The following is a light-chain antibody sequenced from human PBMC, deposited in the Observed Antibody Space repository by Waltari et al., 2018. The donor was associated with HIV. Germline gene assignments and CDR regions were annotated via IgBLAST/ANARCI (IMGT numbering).Light chain of an antibody. CDR3: AAWDDSLSGRV. V-gene: IGLV1-47*01. CDR2: RNN. CDR1: NSNVGNNS. Sequence: QSVLTQPPSASGTPGQRVTIPCSGSNSNVGNNSVSWYQHLPGTTPKLLIYRNNQRPSGDPDRFSGSKSGTSASLAISGLRSEDEADYYCAAWDDSLSGRVFGGGTKLTVL. J-gene: IGLJ3*02.